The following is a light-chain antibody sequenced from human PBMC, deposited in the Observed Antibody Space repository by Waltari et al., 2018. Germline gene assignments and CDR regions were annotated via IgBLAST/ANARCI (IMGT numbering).Light chain of an antibody. CDR2: DND. Sequence: QSVLTQPPSVSAAPGQKVPISCSGSSPNIGGNNVAWYQHLPGAAPKLVIYDNDQRPSGIPDRFSGSKSGTSATLVITGLQTGDEADYYCGTWDRSLAAGVFGGGTKVTVL. CDR3: GTWDRSLAAGV. J-gene: IGLJ3*02. V-gene: IGLV1-51*01. CDR1: SPNIGGNN.